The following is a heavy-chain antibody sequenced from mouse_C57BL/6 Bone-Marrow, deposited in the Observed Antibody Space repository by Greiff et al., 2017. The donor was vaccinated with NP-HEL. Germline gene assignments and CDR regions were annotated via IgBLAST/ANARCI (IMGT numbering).Heavy chain of an antibody. CDR2: INYDGSST. CDR1: GFTFSDYY. J-gene: IGHJ4*01. V-gene: IGHV5-16*01. CDR3: ARDPEHYAMDY. Sequence: EVQLVESEGGLVQPGSSMKLSCTASGFTFSDYYMAWVRQVPEKGLEWVANINYDGSSTYYLDSLKSRFIISRDNAKNILYLQMSSLKSEDTATYYCARDPEHYAMDYWGQGTSVTVSS.